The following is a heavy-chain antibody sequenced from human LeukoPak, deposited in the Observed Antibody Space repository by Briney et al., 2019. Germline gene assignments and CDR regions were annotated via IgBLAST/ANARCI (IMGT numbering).Heavy chain of an antibody. J-gene: IGHJ4*02. CDR3: ARALFGNYGRVSFTEFDY. Sequence: ASVKVSCKASGGTFSSYAISWVRQAPGQGLEWMGWISAYNGNTNYAQKLQGRVIMTTDTTTSTAYLELRSLRSDDTAVYYCARALFGNYGRVSFTEFDYWGQGTLVTVSS. CDR1: GGTFSSYA. CDR2: ISAYNGNT. V-gene: IGHV1-18*01. D-gene: IGHD4-11*01.